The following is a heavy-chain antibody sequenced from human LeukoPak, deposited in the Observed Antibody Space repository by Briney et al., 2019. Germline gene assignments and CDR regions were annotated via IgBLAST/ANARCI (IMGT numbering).Heavy chain of an antibody. CDR2: LKSKTDGETA. J-gene: IGHJ4*02. CDR3: TTDPYFDY. V-gene: IGHV3-15*01. Sequence: PGGSLRLSCAASGFTFSNAWMNWVRQAPGKGLEWVGRLKSKTDGETADYAAPVKGRFTISRDDSKNTLCLQMSSLKAEDTAVYYCTTDPYFDYWGQGTLVTGSS. CDR1: GFTFSNAW.